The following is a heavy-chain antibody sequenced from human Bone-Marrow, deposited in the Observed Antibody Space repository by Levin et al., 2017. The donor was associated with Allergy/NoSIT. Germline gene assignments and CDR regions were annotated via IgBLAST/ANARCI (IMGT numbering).Heavy chain of an antibody. CDR2: IKTDGSST. Sequence: PGGSLRLSCVASGLTLNNYWMHWVRQVPGKGLEWISRIKTDGSSTDYADSLMGRFTISRDNAKNTVFLHLHRLRVEDTAFYFCATGDRYGGVWGQGTLVTVSS. CDR3: ATGDRYGGV. CDR1: GLTLNNYW. D-gene: IGHD4-23*01. V-gene: IGHV3-74*01. J-gene: IGHJ4*02.